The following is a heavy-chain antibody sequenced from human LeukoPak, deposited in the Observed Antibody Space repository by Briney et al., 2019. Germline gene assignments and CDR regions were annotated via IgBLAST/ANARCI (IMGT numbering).Heavy chain of an antibody. CDR3: ARAVGGDAFDI. CDR2: IYYSGST. D-gene: IGHD3-16*01. Sequence: SETLSLTCTVSGGSISSSSYYWGWIRQPPGKGLEWIGSIYYSGSTYYNPSLKSRVTISVDTSKNQFSLKLSSVTAADTAVYYCARAVGGDAFDIWGQGTMVTVSS. J-gene: IGHJ3*02. CDR1: GGSISSSSYY. V-gene: IGHV4-39*07.